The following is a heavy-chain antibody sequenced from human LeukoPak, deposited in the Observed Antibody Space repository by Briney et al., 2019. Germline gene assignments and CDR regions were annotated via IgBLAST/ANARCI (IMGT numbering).Heavy chain of an antibody. J-gene: IGHJ5*02. CDR3: ARMYYYDSSINPNWFDP. Sequence: ASVKVSCKASGYTFTNYDINWVRQATGQGLEWMGWMNPNSGSSGYAQKFQGRVTMTRDTSINTAYMELNSLTSEDTAIYYRARMYYYDSSINPNWFDPWGQGTLVTVSS. V-gene: IGHV1-8*01. CDR2: MNPNSGSS. CDR1: GYTFTNYD. D-gene: IGHD3-22*01.